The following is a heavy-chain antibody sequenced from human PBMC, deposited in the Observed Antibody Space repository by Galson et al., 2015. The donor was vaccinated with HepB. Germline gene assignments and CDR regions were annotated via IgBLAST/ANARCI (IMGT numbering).Heavy chain of an antibody. CDR3: ARGRRGHSSGYYYELDY. Sequence: SLRLSCAASGFTFSSYAMHWVRQAPGKGLEWVAVISYDGSNKYYADSVKGRFTISRDNSKNTLYLQMNSLRAEDTAVYYCARGRRGHSSGYYYELDYWGQGTLVTVSS. CDR1: GFTFSSYA. D-gene: IGHD3-22*01. V-gene: IGHV3-30-3*01. CDR2: ISYDGSNK. J-gene: IGHJ4*02.